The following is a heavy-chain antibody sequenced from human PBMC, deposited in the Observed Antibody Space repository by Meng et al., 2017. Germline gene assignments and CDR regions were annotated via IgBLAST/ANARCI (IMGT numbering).Heavy chain of an antibody. CDR2: ISYDGSNK. V-gene: IGHV3-30*04. Sequence: GFFVSRYAMHWVRQAPGKGLEWVAVISYDGSNKYYADSVKGRFTISRDNSKNTLYLQMNSLRAEDTAVYYCAKEGLWFGELPYYFDYWGQGTLVTVSS. D-gene: IGHD3-10*01. J-gene: IGHJ4*02. CDR3: AKEGLWFGELPYYFDY. CDR1: GFFVSRYA.